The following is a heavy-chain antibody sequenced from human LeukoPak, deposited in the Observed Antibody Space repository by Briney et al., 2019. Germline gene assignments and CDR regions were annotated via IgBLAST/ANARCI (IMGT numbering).Heavy chain of an antibody. CDR2: INPSGGST. CDR3: ARGIWSGYLYSNWFDP. CDR1: GYTLTSYY. D-gene: IGHD3-3*01. J-gene: IGHJ5*02. Sequence: ASVKVSCKASGYTLTSYYRHWVPQALGQGLEWMGIINPSGGSTSYAQKFQGRVTMTRDTSTSTVYMELSSLGSEDTAVYYCARGIWSGYLYSNWFDPWGQGTLVTVSS. V-gene: IGHV1-46*01.